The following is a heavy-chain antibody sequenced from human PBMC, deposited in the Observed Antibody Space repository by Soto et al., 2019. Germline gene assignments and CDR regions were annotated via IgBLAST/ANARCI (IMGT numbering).Heavy chain of an antibody. D-gene: IGHD5-18*01. CDR1: GFIYSSYD. CDR2: ISYDGRNK. CDR3: AKGVSGQLCFDH. V-gene: IGHV3-30*18. J-gene: IGHJ4*02. Sequence: QVQLVESGGGVVQPGRSPRLSCEASGFIYSSYDIHWVRQAPGKGLEWVAFISYDGRNKYYTDSVKGRFTISRDNSKNTLYLQMDSLRPEDTAVYYCAKGVSGQLCFDHWGQGTLVTVSS.